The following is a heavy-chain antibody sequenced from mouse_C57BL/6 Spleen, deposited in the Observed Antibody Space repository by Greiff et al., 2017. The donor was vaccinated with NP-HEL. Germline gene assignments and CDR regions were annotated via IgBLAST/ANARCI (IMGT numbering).Heavy chain of an antibody. V-gene: IGHV1-7*01. CDR1: GYTFTSYW. CDR2: INPSSGYT. J-gene: IGHJ2*01. CDR3: ASEGYFDY. Sequence: VQLQQSGAELAKPGASVKLSCKASGYTFTSYWMHWVKQRPGQGLEWIGYINPSSGYTKSNQQFMDKATLTADKSSSTAYMQLSSLTYEDSAVYYCASEGYFDYWGQGTTLTVSS.